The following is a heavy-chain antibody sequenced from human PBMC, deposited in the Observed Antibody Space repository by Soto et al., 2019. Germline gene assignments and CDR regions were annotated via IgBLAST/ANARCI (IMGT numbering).Heavy chain of an antibody. D-gene: IGHD3-22*01. Sequence: SVKVSCKASGGTFSSYAISWVRQAPGQGLEWMGGIIPIFGTANYAQKFQGRVTITADESTSTAYMELSSLRSEDTAVYYCARDRSPYYYDSSGYLFQHWGQGTLVTVPS. CDR3: ARDRSPYYYDSSGYLFQH. CDR1: GGTFSSYA. V-gene: IGHV1-69*13. J-gene: IGHJ1*01. CDR2: IIPIFGTA.